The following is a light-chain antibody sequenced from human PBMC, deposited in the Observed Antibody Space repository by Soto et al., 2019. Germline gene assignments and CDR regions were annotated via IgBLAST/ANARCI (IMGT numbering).Light chain of an antibody. CDR3: QQYGSSPET. CDR1: QSVRSNF. V-gene: IGKV3-20*01. Sequence: IVLTQSPGTLSLSPGERATLSCRASQSVRSNFLARYQQKPGQAPRLLIYAASSRATGIPDRFSGSGSGTDFTLTVSRLEPEDFAVCYCQQYGSSPETFGQGTKVEIK. CDR2: AAS. J-gene: IGKJ1*01.